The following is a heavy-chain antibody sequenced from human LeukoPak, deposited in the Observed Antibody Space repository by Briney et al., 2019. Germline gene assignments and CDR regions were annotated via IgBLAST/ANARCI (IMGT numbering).Heavy chain of an antibody. CDR1: GFTFTNAW. D-gene: IGHD2-2*01. V-gene: IGHV3-15*01. CDR3: TTEGKYQLQPYDY. CDR2: IKSKIDGGTT. Sequence: GGSLRLSCAASGFTFTNAWMSWVRQPPGMGLEWVGRIKSKIDGGTTDYAAPVKGRFTISRDDSKDTLYLQMNSLKTEDTAVYYCTTEGKYQLQPYDYWGQGTLVTVSS. J-gene: IGHJ4*02.